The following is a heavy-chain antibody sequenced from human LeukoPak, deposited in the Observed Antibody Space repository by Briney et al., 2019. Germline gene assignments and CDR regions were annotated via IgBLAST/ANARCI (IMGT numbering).Heavy chain of an antibody. D-gene: IGHD3-9*01. J-gene: IGHJ4*02. CDR1: GFTFSDYY. CDR3: ARDQYYDILTGYYSPGLQTDN. V-gene: IGHV3-11*04. CDR2: ISSSGSTI. Sequence: GGSLRLSCAASGFTFSDYYMSWIRQAPGKGLEWVSYISSSGSTIYYADSVKGRFTISRDNAKNSLYLQMNSLRAEDTAVYYCARDQYYDILTGYYSPGLQTDNWGQGTLVTVSS.